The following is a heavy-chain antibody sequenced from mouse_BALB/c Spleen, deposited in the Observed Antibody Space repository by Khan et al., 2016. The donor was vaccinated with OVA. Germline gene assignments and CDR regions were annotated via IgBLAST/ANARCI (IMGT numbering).Heavy chain of an antibody. CDR3: ARSVTITTVVATDFDY. D-gene: IGHD1-1*01. Sequence: EVQLQESGPGLVKPSQSLSLTCTVTGYSITSDYAWNWIRQFPGNKLEWMGYISYSGRTSYNPSLKSRISITRDTSKNHFFLLLNSVTTEDTATYYCARSVTITTVVATDFDYWGQGTTLTVSS. CDR1: GYSITSDYA. V-gene: IGHV3-2*02. CDR2: ISYSGRT. J-gene: IGHJ2*01.